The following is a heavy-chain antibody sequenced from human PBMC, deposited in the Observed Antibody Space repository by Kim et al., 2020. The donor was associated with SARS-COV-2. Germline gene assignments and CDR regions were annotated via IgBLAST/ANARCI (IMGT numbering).Heavy chain of an antibody. CDR2: ISGSGGST. J-gene: IGHJ6*02. D-gene: IGHD3-3*01. Sequence: GGSLRLSCAASGFTFSSYAMSWVRQAPGKGLEWVSAISGSGGSTYYADSVKGRFTISRDNSKNTLYLQMNSLRAEDTAVYYCAKDPDFWSGYYLGPRNYYYYGMDVWGQGTTVTVSS. V-gene: IGHV3-23*01. CDR1: GFTFSSYA. CDR3: AKDPDFWSGYYLGPRNYYYYGMDV.